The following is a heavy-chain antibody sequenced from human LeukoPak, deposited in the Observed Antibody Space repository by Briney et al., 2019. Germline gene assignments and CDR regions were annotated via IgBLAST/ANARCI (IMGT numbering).Heavy chain of an antibody. Sequence: SETLSLTCAVYGGSFSGYYWSWIRQPPGKGLEWIGEINHSGSTNYNPSLKSRVTISVDTSKNQFSLKLSSVTAADTAVYYCAGMGRIAVAGTQKVNDYWGQGTLVTVSS. CDR2: INHSGST. CDR3: AGMGRIAVAGTQKVNDY. CDR1: GGSFSGYY. D-gene: IGHD6-19*01. V-gene: IGHV4-34*01. J-gene: IGHJ4*02.